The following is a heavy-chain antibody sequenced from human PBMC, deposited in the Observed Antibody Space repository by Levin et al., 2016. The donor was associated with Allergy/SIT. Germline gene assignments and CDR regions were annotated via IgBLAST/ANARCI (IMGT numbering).Heavy chain of an antibody. D-gene: IGHD1-26*01. Sequence: ASVKVSCKASGYTFTSYYMHWVRQAPGQGLEWMGIINPSGGSTSYAQKFQGRVTMTRDTSTSTVYMELSSLRSDDTAVYYCTRGSLVGGSRFPYDYWGQGTLVTVSS. V-gene: IGHV1-46*01. CDR3: TRGSLVGGSRFPYDY. CDR2: INPSGGST. CDR1: GYTFTSYY. J-gene: IGHJ4*02.